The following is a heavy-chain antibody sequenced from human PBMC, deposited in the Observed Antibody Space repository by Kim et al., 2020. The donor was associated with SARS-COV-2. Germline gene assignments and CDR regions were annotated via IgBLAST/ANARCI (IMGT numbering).Heavy chain of an antibody. V-gene: IGHV4-39*01. CDR3: AGTGIAAAGFDY. CDR2: IYYSGST. CDR1: GGSISSSSYY. J-gene: IGHJ4*02. Sequence: SETLSLTCTVSGGSISSSSYYWGWIRQPPGKGLEWIGSIYYSGSTYYNPSLKSRVTISVDTSKNQFSLKLSSVTAADTAVYYCAGTGIAAAGFDYWGQGTLVTVSS. D-gene: IGHD6-13*01.